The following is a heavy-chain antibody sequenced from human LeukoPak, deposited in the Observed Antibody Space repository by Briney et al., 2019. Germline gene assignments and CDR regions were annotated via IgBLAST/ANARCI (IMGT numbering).Heavy chain of an antibody. CDR2: IYSGGST. CDR3: ARTHDSSGSRLDY. J-gene: IGHJ4*02. V-gene: IGHV3-53*01. D-gene: IGHD3-22*01. Sequence: GGSLRLSCAASGFTVSSNYMSWVRQAPGKGLEWVSVIYSGGSTYYADSVKGRFTISRDNSKNTLYLQMKTLRAEDTAVYYCARTHDSSGSRLDYWGQGTLVTVSS. CDR1: GFTVSSNY.